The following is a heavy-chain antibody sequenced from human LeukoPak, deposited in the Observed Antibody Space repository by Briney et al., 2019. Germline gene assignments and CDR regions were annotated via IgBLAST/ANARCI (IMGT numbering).Heavy chain of an antibody. Sequence: KPSETLSLTCTVSGGSISSYYWSWIRQPPGKGLEWLGYIYYSGSTNYNPSLKSRVTISVDTSKNQFSLKLSSVTATDTAVYYCAREVVVNNYYYGMDFWGQGTTVTVSS. V-gene: IGHV4-59*01. J-gene: IGHJ6*02. CDR3: AREVVVNNYYYGMDF. CDR2: IYYSGST. D-gene: IGHD2-2*01. CDR1: GGSISSYY.